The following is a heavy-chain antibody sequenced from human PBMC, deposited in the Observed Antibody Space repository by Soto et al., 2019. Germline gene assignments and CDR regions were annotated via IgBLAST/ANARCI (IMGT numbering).Heavy chain of an antibody. CDR3: ARTAEGDTPRTHWYFDL. V-gene: IGHV3-53*01. J-gene: IGHJ2*01. CDR2: LYADGST. Sequence: PGGSLRLSCAASGFTFSSYGMHWVRQAPGKGLEWLSVLYADGSTYYIDSVKGRFRISRDNAKNTLYLQMDNLRADDTAMYFCARTAEGDTPRTHWYFDLWGRGTPVTVSS. D-gene: IGHD6-25*01. CDR1: GFTFSSYG.